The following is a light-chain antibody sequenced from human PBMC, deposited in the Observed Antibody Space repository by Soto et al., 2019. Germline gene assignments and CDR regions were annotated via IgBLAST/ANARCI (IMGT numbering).Light chain of an antibody. CDR2: AAS. Sequence: IQLTQSPSSLSASVGDRVTITCRASQGISSYLAWYQQKPGKAPKLLIYAASTLQSGVPSRFSGSGSRTDFTLTISSLQPEDFATYYCQQLNSLYTFGQGTKLEIK. CDR1: QGISSY. CDR3: QQLNSLYT. J-gene: IGKJ2*01. V-gene: IGKV1-9*01.